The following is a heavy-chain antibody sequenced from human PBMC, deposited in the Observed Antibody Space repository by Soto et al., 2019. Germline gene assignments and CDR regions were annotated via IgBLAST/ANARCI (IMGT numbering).Heavy chain of an antibody. CDR2: INNDGSST. J-gene: IGHJ4*02. V-gene: IGHV3-74*01. Sequence: EVQLVESGGGLAQPGGSLRLSCAASTFTFSSYWMHWVRQARGKGLVWVSRINNDGSSTRYADSVKGRFTISRDNAKNTLYLHMNSLRAEGPAMYYCAGLYWKFDSWGQGALVTVSS. CDR3: AGLYWKFDS. D-gene: IGHD2-8*02. CDR1: TFTFSSYW.